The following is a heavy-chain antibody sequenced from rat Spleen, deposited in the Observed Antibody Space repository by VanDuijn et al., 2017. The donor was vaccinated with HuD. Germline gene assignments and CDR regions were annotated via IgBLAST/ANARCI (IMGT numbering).Heavy chain of an antibody. CDR2: ISIGGYNT. CDR1: GFTFSDYY. J-gene: IGHJ4*01. D-gene: IGHD1-12*02. V-gene: IGHV5-25*01. CDR3: ATGWVMGA. Sequence: EVQLVESDGGLVQPGRSLKLSCAASGFTFSDYYMAWVRQAPTKGLEWVASISIGGYNTYYRDSVKGRFTLSRDNAKSTLYLQMDSLRSEDTATYYCATGWVMGAWGQGASVTVSS.